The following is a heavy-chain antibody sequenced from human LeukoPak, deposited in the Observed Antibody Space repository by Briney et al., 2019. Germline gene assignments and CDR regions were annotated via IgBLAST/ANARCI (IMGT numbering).Heavy chain of an antibody. V-gene: IGHV3-7*01. CDR2: IKQDGSTK. D-gene: IGHD1-26*01. Sequence: GGSLRLSCAASGFTFTNSWMAWVRQAPGKGLEWVANIKQDGSTKHYADSLKGRFTISRDNPKNSLYLQMNNLRTDDTAVYYCTRDTDGSLDYWGQGILVTVAS. J-gene: IGHJ4*02. CDR1: GFTFTNSW. CDR3: TRDTDGSLDY.